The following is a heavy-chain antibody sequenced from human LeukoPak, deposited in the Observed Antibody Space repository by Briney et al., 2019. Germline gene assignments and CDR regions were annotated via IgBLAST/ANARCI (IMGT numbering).Heavy chain of an antibody. CDR1: GGSISSYY. V-gene: IGHV4-59*01. D-gene: IGHD2-15*01. CDR2: IYYSGST. CDR3: ARVPSRPKRYCSGGSCYSGYYYYGMDV. J-gene: IGHJ6*02. Sequence: SETLSLTCTVSGGSISSYYWSWIRQPPGKGLEWIGYIYYSGSTNYNPSLKSRVTISVDTSKNQFSLKLSSVTAADTAVYYCARVPSRPKRYCSGGSCYSGYYYYGMDVWGQGTTVTVSS.